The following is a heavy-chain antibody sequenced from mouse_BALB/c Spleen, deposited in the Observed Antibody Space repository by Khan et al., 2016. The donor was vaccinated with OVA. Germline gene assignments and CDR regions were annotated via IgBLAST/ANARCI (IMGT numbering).Heavy chain of an antibody. CDR3: ARHNNGPFAY. CDR2: ISSGGDYT. V-gene: IGHV5-9-3*01. CDR1: GFTFNTFA. D-gene: IGHD1-1*01. Sequence: EVELVESGGDLVKPGGPLKLSCAASGFTFNTFAMSWVRQTPEKRLEWVTTISSGGDYTYYPDSVKGRFTISRDNAKNHLYLQMSSPRAEDTARYYCARHNNGPFAYWGQGTLVTVSA. J-gene: IGHJ3*01.